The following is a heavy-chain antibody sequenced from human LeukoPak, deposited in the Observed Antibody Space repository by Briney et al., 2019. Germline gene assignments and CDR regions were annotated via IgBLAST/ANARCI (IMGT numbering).Heavy chain of an antibody. Sequence: ASVKVSCKASGYTFTSYGISWVRQAPGQGLEWMGWISAYNGNTNYAQKFQGRVTMTRNTSISTAYMELSSLRSEDTAVYYCARVRGGDCYHYWGQGTLVTVSS. CDR1: GYTFTSYG. CDR2: ISAYNGNT. CDR3: ARVRGGDCYHY. D-gene: IGHD2-21*02. V-gene: IGHV1-18*01. J-gene: IGHJ4*02.